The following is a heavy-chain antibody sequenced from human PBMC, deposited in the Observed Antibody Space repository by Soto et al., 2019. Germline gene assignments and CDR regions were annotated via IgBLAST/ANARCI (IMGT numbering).Heavy chain of an antibody. Sequence: ASVKVSCKASGYTFTSYYMHWVRQAPGQGLEWMGIINPSGGSTSYAQKFQGRVTMTRDTSTSTVYMELSSLRSEDTAVYYCARAFGRIGYCTNGVCYGSYYYGMDVWGQGTTVTVSS. CDR1: GYTFTSYY. V-gene: IGHV1-46*01. J-gene: IGHJ6*02. CDR2: INPSGGST. D-gene: IGHD2-8*01. CDR3: ARAFGRIGYCTNGVCYGSYYYGMDV.